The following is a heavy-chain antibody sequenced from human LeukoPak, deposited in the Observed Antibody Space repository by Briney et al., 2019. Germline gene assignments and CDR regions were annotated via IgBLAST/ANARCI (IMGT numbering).Heavy chain of an antibody. CDR1: GGSISSSSYY. CDR3: ARAYCSGGSCYSSRGMFDP. CDR2: IYYSGST. J-gene: IGHJ5*02. V-gene: IGHV4-39*07. Sequence: PSETLSLTCTVSGGSISSSSYYWGWIRQPPGKGLEWIGSIYYSGSTYYNPSLKSRVTISVDTSKNQFSLKLSSVTAADTAVYYCARAYCSGGSCYSSRGMFDPWGQGTLVTVSS. D-gene: IGHD2-15*01.